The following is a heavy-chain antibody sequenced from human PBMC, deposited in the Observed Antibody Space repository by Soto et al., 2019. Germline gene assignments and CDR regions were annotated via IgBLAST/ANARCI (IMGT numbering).Heavy chain of an antibody. J-gene: IGHJ4*01. D-gene: IGHD3-22*01. CDR3: ARDRVPKSSGFFPFDY. V-gene: IGHV1-18*01. CDR2: ISAFNGKT. CDR1: GYTFNIYG. Sequence: QIQLVQSGAEVKKPGASVKVSCKASGYTFNIYGINWVRQAPGQGLGWMGWISAFNGKTNYAQNVQGRVTMTTATSPNTAYVELRSLRSDDTAVYYCARDRVPKSSGFFPFDYWGHGTLVTVSS.